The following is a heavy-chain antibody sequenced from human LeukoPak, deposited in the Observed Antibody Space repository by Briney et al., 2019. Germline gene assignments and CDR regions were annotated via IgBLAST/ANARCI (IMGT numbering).Heavy chain of an antibody. J-gene: IGHJ4*02. CDR1: GFTFSSYW. D-gene: IGHD1-20*01. V-gene: IGHV3-74*01. Sequence: TGGSLRLSRAASGFTFSSYWMHWVRQAPGKGLVWVSRVKSDGSVTNYADSVKGRFTISRDNAKNTLYLQMNSLRAEDTAVYYCAMFSYVSGTTISWGQGTLVTVSS. CDR2: VKSDGSVT. CDR3: AMFSYVSGTTIS.